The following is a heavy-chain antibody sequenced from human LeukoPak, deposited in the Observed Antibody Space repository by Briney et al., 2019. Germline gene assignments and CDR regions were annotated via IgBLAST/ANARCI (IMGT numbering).Heavy chain of an antibody. CDR3: ARDACSGGSCYSGNWFDP. D-gene: IGHD2-15*01. V-gene: IGHV1-46*01. J-gene: IGHJ5*02. CDR2: INPGGGST. CDR1: GYTFTSYY. Sequence: ASVKVSCKASGYTFTSYYMHWVRQAPGQGLEWMGIINPGGGSTSYAQKFQGRVTRTRDTSTSTVYMELSSLRSEDTAVYYCARDACSGGSCYSGNWFDPWGQGTLVTVSS.